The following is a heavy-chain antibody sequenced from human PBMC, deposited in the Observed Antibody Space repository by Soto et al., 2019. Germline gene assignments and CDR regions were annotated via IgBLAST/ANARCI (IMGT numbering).Heavy chain of an antibody. CDR2: IYYSGST. V-gene: IGHV4-59*01. D-gene: IGHD3-9*01. Sequence: SETLSVTCTVSGGYISSYYWSWIRQPPGKGLEWIGYIYYSGSTNYNPSLKSRVTISVDTSKNQFSLKLSSVTAADTAVYYCAGGYYDILTGYLNFDYWGQGTLVTVSS. J-gene: IGHJ4*02. CDR3: AGGYYDILTGYLNFDY. CDR1: GGYISSYY.